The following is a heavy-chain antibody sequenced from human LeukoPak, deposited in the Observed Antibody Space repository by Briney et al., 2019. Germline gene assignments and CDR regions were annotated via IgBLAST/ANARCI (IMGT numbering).Heavy chain of an antibody. CDR2: IFYREST. CDR3: ARGRNTFDY. CDR1: GGSISSGDYY. Sequence: SVTLSLTCTVSGGSISSGDYYWTWIRQPPGKGLEWIGYIFYRESTYYNPSLKSRVTISVDTSKNQFSLKLSSVTAADTAVYYCARGRNTFDYWGQGTLVTASS. D-gene: IGHD2/OR15-2a*01. V-gene: IGHV4-30-4*01. J-gene: IGHJ4*02.